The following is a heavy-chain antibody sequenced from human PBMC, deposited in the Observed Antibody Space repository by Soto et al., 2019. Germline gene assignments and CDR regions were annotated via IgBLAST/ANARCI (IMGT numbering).Heavy chain of an antibody. V-gene: IGHV1-3*01. CDR3: AKYYYYDSSGYSPYFDY. CDR2: INAGNGNT. D-gene: IGHD3-22*01. Sequence: PSVKVSCKASGYTFTSYAMHWVRQAPGQRLEWMGWINAGNGNTKYSQKFQGRVTITRDTSASTAYMELSSLRSEDTAVYYCAKYYYYDSSGYSPYFDYWGQGTLVTVSS. CDR1: GYTFTSYA. J-gene: IGHJ4*02.